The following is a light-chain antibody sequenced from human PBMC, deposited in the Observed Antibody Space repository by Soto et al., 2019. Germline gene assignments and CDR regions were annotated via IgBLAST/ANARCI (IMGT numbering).Light chain of an antibody. CDR1: SSDVGGYNY. J-gene: IGLJ2*01. CDR3: SAYAGSSTWV. Sequence: QYVPTQPPSASGSPGQSVTFSCTGTSSDVGGYNYVSWYQQYPGKAPKLMIYEVYKRHSGVPDRFSGSKSGNTASLTVSGLQPEDEADYYCSAYAGSSTWVFGGGTKVTVL. CDR2: EVY. V-gene: IGLV2-8*01.